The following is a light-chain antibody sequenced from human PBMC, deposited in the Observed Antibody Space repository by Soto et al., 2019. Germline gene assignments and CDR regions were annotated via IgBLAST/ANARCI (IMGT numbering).Light chain of an antibody. V-gene: IGKV3-11*01. Sequence: EIVMTQSPATLSVSPGERGTLSCRASQSVSNNLAWYQQKPGQAPRLVIYDAFNRATGIPARFSGSGSGTDFTLTISSLEPEDFAVYYCQQRQYWPPITFGQGTRLEIK. CDR1: QSVSNN. CDR3: QQRQYWPPIT. CDR2: DAF. J-gene: IGKJ5*01.